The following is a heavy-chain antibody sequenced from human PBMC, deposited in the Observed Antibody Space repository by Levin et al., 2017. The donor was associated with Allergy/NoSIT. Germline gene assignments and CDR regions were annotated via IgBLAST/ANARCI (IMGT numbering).Heavy chain of an antibody. Sequence: PGGSLRLSCAASGFTLSGYDLHWVRQATGKGLEWVSSIGATGDTYYLGSVKGQFTISRENAKNSLYLQMNSLTAGDTAVYYCARGGTVTDFDYWGQGTLVTVSS. J-gene: IGHJ4*02. D-gene: IGHD4-17*01. CDR1: GFTLSGYD. V-gene: IGHV3-13*01. CDR2: IGATGDT. CDR3: ARGGTVTDFDY.